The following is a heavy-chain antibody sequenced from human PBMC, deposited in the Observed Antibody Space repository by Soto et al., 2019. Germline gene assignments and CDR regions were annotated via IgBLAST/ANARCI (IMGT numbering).Heavy chain of an antibody. V-gene: IGHV3-66*01. J-gene: IGHJ4*02. D-gene: IGHD4-17*01. CDR3: GGGDYTGGYYFDY. CDR1: GFGVSSSH. CDR2: IYSGGST. Sequence: PGGSLRLSCVGSGFGVSSSHISWVRQAPGKGLEWVSVIYSGGSTYYADSVKGRFTISRDNSKNTLYLQMNSLRAEDTAVYYCGGGDYTGGYYFDYWGQGTLVTVSS.